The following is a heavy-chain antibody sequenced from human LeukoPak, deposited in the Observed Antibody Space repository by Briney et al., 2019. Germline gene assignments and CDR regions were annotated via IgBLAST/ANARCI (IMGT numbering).Heavy chain of an antibody. Sequence: SGGSLRLSCAASGFTFSSYGMDWVRQAPGKGLEWVTVISYDGSNKYYADSVKGRFTISRDNSKNTLYLQMNSLRAEDTAVYYCARRPIKYYYYGMDVWGQGTTVTVSS. CDR1: GFTFSSYG. CDR3: ARRPIKYYYYGMDV. CDR2: ISYDGSNK. V-gene: IGHV3-30*03. J-gene: IGHJ6*02.